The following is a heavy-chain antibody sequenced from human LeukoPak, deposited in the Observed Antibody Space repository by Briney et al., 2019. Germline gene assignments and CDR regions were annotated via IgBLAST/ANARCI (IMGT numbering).Heavy chain of an antibody. J-gene: IGHJ4*02. V-gene: IGHV4-34*01. D-gene: IGHD3-16*02. Sequence: SETLSLTCAVYGGSFSGYYWSWIRQPPGKGLEWIGEINHSGSTNYNPSLKSRVTISVDTSKNQFSLKLISVTAADTAVYYCARGDVWGSYRINYFDYWGQGTLVTVSS. CDR3: ARGDVWGSYRINYFDY. CDR2: INHSGST. CDR1: GGSFSGYY.